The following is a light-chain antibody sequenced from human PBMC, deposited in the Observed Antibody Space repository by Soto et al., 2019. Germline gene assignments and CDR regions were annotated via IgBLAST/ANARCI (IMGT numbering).Light chain of an antibody. V-gene: IGLV2-14*03. Sequence: QSVLTQPASVSGSPGQSITISCTGTSSDVGGYNYVCWYQQHPGKAPKLMIYDVSYRPSGVSNRFSGSKSGNTASLTISGLQAEDEADYYCTSYTSSNTLVFGGGTKLTVL. CDR2: DVS. CDR1: SSDVGGYNY. CDR3: TSYTSSNTLV. J-gene: IGLJ2*01.